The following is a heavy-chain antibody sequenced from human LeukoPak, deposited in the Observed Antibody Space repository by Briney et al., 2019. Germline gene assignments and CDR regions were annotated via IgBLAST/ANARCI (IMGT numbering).Heavy chain of an antibody. D-gene: IGHD3-10*01. CDR3: ARFSGSYDTYHFDY. Sequence: GGSLRLSCAASGFTFSSYEMNWVRQAPGKGLEWVSSISSSSSYIYYADSVKGRFTISRDNAKNSLYLQMNSLRAEDTAVYYCARFSGSYDTYHFDYWGQGTLVTVSS. CDR2: ISSSSSYI. V-gene: IGHV3-21*01. J-gene: IGHJ4*02. CDR1: GFTFSSYE.